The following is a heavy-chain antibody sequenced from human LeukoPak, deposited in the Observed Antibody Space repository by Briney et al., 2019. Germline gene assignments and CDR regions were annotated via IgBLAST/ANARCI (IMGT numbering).Heavy chain of an antibody. CDR2: INQDGSEK. D-gene: IGHD2-21*01. CDR3: ARDIYGGHDY. Sequence: PGGSLRLSCAASGFIFSTSWMSWVRQAPGKGLEWVANINQDGSEKSYVDSVEGRFTISRDNAKKSLYLHVNSLRAEDTAVYYCARDIYGGHDYWGQGTLLTVSS. V-gene: IGHV3-7*04. J-gene: IGHJ4*02. CDR1: GFIFSTSW.